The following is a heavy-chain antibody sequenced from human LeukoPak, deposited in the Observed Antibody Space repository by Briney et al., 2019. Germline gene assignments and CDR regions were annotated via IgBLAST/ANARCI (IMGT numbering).Heavy chain of an antibody. CDR1: GYTFTGYY. V-gene: IGHV1-2*02. J-gene: IGHJ5*02. CDR2: INPNNGGT. CDR3: ARRNYYDSSGYQINWFDP. D-gene: IGHD3-22*01. Sequence: ASVKVSCKASGYTFTGYYMHWVRQAPGQGLEWMGWINPNNGGTNYAQKFQGRVTITADESTSTAYIELSSLKASDTAMYYCARRNYYDSSGYQINWFDPWGQGTLVTVSS.